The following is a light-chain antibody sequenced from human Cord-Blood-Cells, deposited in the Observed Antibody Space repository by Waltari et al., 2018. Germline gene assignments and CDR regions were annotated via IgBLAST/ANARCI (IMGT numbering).Light chain of an antibody. J-gene: IGLJ2*01. CDR2: EVS. CDR3: SSYAGSNNFERV. Sequence: QSALTQPPSASGSPGQSVTISCTGTSSDVGGYNYASWYQQHPGKAPKLMIYEVSNRASGVPDRFSGSKAGNTASLTVSGLQAEDEADYYCSSYAGSNNFERVFGGGTKLTVL. V-gene: IGLV2-8*01. CDR1: SSDVGGYNY.